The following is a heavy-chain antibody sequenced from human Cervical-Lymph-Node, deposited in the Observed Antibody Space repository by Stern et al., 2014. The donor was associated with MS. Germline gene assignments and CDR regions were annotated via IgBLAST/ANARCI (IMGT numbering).Heavy chain of an antibody. Sequence: VQLVESGGGVVHPGRSLRLSCVGSGFTFSNHGMHWVRQAPGKGLQWVAVISFDGSNKFYADSVKGRFILSRDNSKNTLYLQMNSLRSEDTAVYYCAKNVDYAFDLWDQGTMVTVSP. CDR3: AKNVDYAFDL. D-gene: IGHD3/OR15-3a*01. CDR1: GFTFSNHG. CDR2: ISFDGSNK. J-gene: IGHJ3*01. V-gene: IGHV3-30*18.